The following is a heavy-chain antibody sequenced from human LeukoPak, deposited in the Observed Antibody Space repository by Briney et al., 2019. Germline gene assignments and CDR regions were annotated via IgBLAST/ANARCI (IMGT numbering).Heavy chain of an antibody. V-gene: IGHV4-34*01. CDR3: ARGQYSSSWRYYYYYYMDV. Sequence: SETLSLTCAVYGGSFSGYYWSWIRQPPGKGLEWIGEINHSGSTNYNPSLKSRVTISVDTSKNQFSLKLSSVTAADTAVYYCARGQYSSSWRYYYYYYMDVWGKGTTVTVSS. CDR2: INHSGST. J-gene: IGHJ6*03. CDR1: GGSFSGYY. D-gene: IGHD6-13*01.